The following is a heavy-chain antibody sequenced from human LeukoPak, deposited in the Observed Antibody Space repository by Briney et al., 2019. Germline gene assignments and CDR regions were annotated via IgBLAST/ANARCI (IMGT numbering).Heavy chain of an antibody. J-gene: IGHJ4*02. D-gene: IGHD6-19*01. CDR3: AYRIAVAGTQFDY. CDR1: GYTFTTYY. V-gene: IGHV1-46*01. Sequence: ASVRVSCKASGYTFTTYYMHWVRQAPGQGLEWMGIINPSGGSTRYTQTSQGRVTMTRDTSTSTVYMELSSVRSEDTGVYYCAYRIAVAGTQFDYWRQGTLVTVTS. CDR2: INPSGGST.